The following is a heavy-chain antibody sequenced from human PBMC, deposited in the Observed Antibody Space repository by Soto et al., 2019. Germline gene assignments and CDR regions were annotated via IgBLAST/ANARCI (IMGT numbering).Heavy chain of an antibody. CDR2: IGYDGSNK. J-gene: IGHJ3*02. V-gene: IGHV3-33*01. CDR3: ARDTGGYDILTGYYTDLYAFDI. D-gene: IGHD3-9*01. CDR1: GFTFSSYG. Sequence: QVQLVESGGGVVQPGRSLRLSCAASGFTFSSYGMHWVRQAPGKGLEWVAVIGYDGSNKYYADSVKGRFTISRDNSKNSLYLQMNSLRAEDTAVYYCARDTGGYDILTGYYTDLYAFDIWGQGRMVTVSS.